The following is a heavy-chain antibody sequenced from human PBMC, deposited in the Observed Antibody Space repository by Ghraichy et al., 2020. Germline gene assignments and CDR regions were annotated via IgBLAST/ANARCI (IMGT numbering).Heavy chain of an antibody. V-gene: IGHV4-59*01. CDR1: GGSISNYY. CDR2: IYYSGNT. CDR3: ARAPAHSNYFDY. Sequence: SETLSLTCTVSGGSISNYYWNWIRQPPENGLEWIGYIYYSGNTDYNPSLKSRITISIDTSKNEFSLKLSSVTAADTAVYYCARAPAHSNYFDYWGQRTLVTVSS. J-gene: IGHJ4*02. D-gene: IGHD6-13*01.